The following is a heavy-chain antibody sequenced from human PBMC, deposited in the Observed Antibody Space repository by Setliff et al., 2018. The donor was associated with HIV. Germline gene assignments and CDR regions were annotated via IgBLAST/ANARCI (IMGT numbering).Heavy chain of an antibody. J-gene: IGHJ5*02. Sequence: GGSLRLSCAASGFSVSSNYMTWVRQAPGGGLEWVSVIYSGDSGDVTHYTDSVKGRFTIFRDNSRNILYLQMYSLRIEDTAVYYCAKGIKWLDPWGQGTPVTVSS. CDR2: IYSGDSGDVT. D-gene: IGHD2-15*01. V-gene: IGHV3-53*01. CDR3: AKGIKWLDP. CDR1: GFSVSSNY.